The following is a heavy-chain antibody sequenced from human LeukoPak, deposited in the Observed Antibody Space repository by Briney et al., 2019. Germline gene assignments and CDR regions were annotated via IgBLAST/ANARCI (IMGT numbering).Heavy chain of an antibody. CDR2: IYSGGST. CDR3: ARVSYWEHFFDH. CDR1: GFSFSGYA. Sequence: PGGSLRLSCIASGFSFSGYAMSWVRQAPGKGLEWVSVIYSGGSTYCADSVKGRFTISRDNSRNTLYLQMNSLRAEDTAAYYCARVSYWEHFFDHWGQGTLVTVSS. J-gene: IGHJ4*02. D-gene: IGHD1-26*01. V-gene: IGHV3-53*01.